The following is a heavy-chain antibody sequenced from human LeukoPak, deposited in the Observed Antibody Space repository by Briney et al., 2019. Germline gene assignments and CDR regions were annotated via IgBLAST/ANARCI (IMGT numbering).Heavy chain of an antibody. D-gene: IGHD2-21*02. CDR2: IWDERSNK. J-gene: IGHJ4*02. CDR3: AEAVGTSDSIYYFDY. CDR1: RFPFCRFG. V-gene: IGHV3-30*02. Sequence: GGSVSLLCAVSRFPFCRFGVLGAPRAPGEGGVGVAYIWDERSNKDYADSVKGRFTNSRDNSKNKLYLQMNSLRAEGTAVYYWAEAVGTSDSIYYFDYWGQGTLVTVSS.